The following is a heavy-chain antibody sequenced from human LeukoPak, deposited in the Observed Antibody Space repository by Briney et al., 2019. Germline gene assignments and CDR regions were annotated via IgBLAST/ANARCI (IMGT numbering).Heavy chain of an antibody. Sequence: GGSLRLSCAVSGFTFSSYEMNWVRQAPGKGLEWVSYISGSGSTIYYYADSVKGRFTISRDNAKNSLFLQMNSLRADDTAIYYCARDAESPYNYYYYMDVWGKGTTVTVSS. CDR1: GFTFSSYE. V-gene: IGHV3-48*03. J-gene: IGHJ6*03. CDR3: ARDAESPYNYYYYMDV. CDR2: ISGSGSTI.